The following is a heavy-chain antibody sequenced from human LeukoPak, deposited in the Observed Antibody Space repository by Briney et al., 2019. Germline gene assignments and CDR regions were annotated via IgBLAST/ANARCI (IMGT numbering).Heavy chain of an antibody. CDR3: AREANYYGSGSYFEGTFDY. D-gene: IGHD3-10*01. V-gene: IGHV4-59*11. Sequence: KTSETLSLTCNVSGVPISTHYWSWIRQSPGKGLEWIGYIYHNGLTNYNPSLKSRVTISIDTSKNEFSLKLTSVIAADTAVYYCAREANYYGSGSYFEGTFDYWGQGSLVTVSS. CDR2: IYHNGLT. CDR1: GVPISTHY. J-gene: IGHJ4*02.